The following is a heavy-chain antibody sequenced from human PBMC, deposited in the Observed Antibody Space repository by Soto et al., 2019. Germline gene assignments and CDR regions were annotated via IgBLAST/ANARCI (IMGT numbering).Heavy chain of an antibody. CDR1: GFTVSNTY. CDR3: ARDGTYNWV. D-gene: IGHD1-1*01. J-gene: IGHJ4*02. Sequence: EVQLVESGGGLVQPGGSLRLSFAAPGFTVSNTYMRWVRQAPGKGLEWVSLIYSGGATYYADSVKGRFTISRDNSKNTLYLQMNSLRAEDTAVYYCARDGTYNWVGGQGILVTVSS. V-gene: IGHV3-66*01. CDR2: IYSGGAT.